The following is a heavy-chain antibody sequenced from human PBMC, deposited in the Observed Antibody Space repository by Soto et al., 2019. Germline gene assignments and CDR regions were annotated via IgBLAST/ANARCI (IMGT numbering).Heavy chain of an antibody. CDR2: IYPGDSDT. CDR3: ARQTRIMITFGGVKAPFDY. V-gene: IGHV5-51*01. Sequence: PGESLKISCQGSGYNFGAYWIGWVRQMPGKGLEWMGIIYPGDSDTRYSPSFQGQVTISADKSISTAYLQWSSLKASDTAMYYCARQTRIMITFGGVKAPFDYWGQGTLVTVSS. D-gene: IGHD3-16*01. J-gene: IGHJ4*02. CDR1: GYNFGAYW.